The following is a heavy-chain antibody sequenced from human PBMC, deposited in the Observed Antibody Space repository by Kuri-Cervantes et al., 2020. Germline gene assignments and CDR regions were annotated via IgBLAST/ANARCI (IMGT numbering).Heavy chain of an antibody. Sequence: SVKVSCKASGGTFSSYAISWVRQAPGQGLEWMGGIIPIFGTANYAQKFQGRVTITADESTSTAYMELSSLRSEDTAVYYCASRSSGWYDAFDIWGQGTMVTVSS. D-gene: IGHD6-19*01. CDR2: IIPIFGTA. CDR3: ASRSSGWYDAFDI. J-gene: IGHJ3*02. CDR1: GGTFSSYA. V-gene: IGHV1-69*13.